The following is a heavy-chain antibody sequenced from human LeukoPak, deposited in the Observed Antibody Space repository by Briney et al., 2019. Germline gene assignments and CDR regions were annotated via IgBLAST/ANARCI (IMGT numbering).Heavy chain of an antibody. J-gene: IGHJ4*02. CDR1: GFTFSSYA. CDR2: TSYDGSTK. V-gene: IGHV3-30*01. D-gene: IGHD3-16*02. CDR3: ASARSLRLGELSSPPFDY. Sequence: PGGSLRLSCAASGFTFSSYAMHWVRQAPGKGLDWVAVTSYDGSTKYYADSVKGRFTISRDNSKNTLYLQMNSLRAEDTAVYYCASARSLRLGELSSPPFDYWGQGTLVTVSS.